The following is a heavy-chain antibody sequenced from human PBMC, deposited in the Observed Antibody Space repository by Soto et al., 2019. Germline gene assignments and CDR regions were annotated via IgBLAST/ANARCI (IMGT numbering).Heavy chain of an antibody. Sequence: QQQRQESGSGLVKPSQTLSLTCAVSGGSISSGGYSWSWIRQPPGKGLEWIGYIYHSGSTYYNPSLKSRVTISVDRSKNQFSLKLSSVTAADTAVYYCARGAPVVNDYWGQGTLVSVSS. CDR2: IYHSGST. V-gene: IGHV4-30-2*01. CDR1: GGSISSGGYS. CDR3: ARGAPVVNDY. D-gene: IGHD3-22*01. J-gene: IGHJ4*02.